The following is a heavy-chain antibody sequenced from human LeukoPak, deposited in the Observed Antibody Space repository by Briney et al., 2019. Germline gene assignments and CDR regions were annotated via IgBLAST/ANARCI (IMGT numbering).Heavy chain of an antibody. CDR1: GFLFSDYT. D-gene: IGHD3-3*01. J-gene: IGHJ5*02. CDR3: VRDLRFIGGSDWFDP. Sequence: GGSLRLSCEASGFLFSDYTMNWVRQAPGKGLEWVSSVSYSGTYTFYADSVTGRFTLSRDNAKNPLYLQMDNLRVDDSALYYCVRDLRFIGGSDWFDPWGQGTQVIVSS. CDR2: VSYSGTYT. V-gene: IGHV3-21*01.